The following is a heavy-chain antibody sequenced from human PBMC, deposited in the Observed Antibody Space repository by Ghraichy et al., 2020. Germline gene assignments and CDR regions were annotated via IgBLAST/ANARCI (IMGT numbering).Heavy chain of an antibody. CDR1: GGSLSGYY. Sequence: SQTLSLTCAVYGGSLSGYYCSWIRQSPEKGLEWIGEVNHSGSTNYNPSLKSRVTISVDTSKNQFSLNLSSVTAADTAVYYCARGPYRGGYTYGSLWYFDLWGRGTLVSVSS. CDR2: VNHSGST. CDR3: ARGPYRGGYTYGSLWYFDL. V-gene: IGHV4-34*01. D-gene: IGHD5-18*01. J-gene: IGHJ2*01.